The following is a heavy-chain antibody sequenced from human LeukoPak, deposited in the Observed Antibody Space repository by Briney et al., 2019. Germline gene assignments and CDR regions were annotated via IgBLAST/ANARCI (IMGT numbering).Heavy chain of an antibody. CDR3: AKVRWSGGSFPFDD. V-gene: IGHV3-23*01. Sequence: GGSLRLSCAASGFTFNDYAMNWVRQAPGKGLEWVSSISGVGDNTYYVDSVKGHFTISRDNSKNTLYLQMSSLRAEDTAVYYCAKVRWSGGSFPFDDWGQGTLVTVSS. CDR2: ISGVGDNT. J-gene: IGHJ4*02. D-gene: IGHD2-15*01. CDR1: GFTFNDYA.